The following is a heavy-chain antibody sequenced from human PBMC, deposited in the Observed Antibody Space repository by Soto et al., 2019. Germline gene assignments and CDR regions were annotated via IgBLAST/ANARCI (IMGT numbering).Heavy chain of an antibody. CDR2: IKSKTDGGTT. Sequence: EVQLVESGGGLVKPGGSLRLSCAASGFTFSNAWMNWVRQAPGKGLEWVGRIKSKTDGGTTDYAAPVKGRFTISRDDSKNTLYLHMNSLKTEDTAVYYCASTYYDFWSFDYWGQGTLVTVSS. J-gene: IGHJ4*02. V-gene: IGHV3-15*07. CDR1: GFTFSNAW. CDR3: ASTYYDFWSFDY. D-gene: IGHD3-3*01.